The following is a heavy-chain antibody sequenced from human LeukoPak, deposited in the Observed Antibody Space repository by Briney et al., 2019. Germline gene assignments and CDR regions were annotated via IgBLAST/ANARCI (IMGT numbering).Heavy chain of an antibody. CDR3: ARMLRQWLIGGFGY. CDR2: VYYSGST. V-gene: IGHV4-59*01. D-gene: IGHD6-19*01. CDR1: GDSMTGYY. Sequence: SETLSLTCTVSGDSMTGYYWTWIRQPPGKGLEWIGYVYYSGSTNYNPSLKSRVTISVDTSNNQFSLKLSSVTAADTAVYYCARMLRQWLIGGFGYWGQGTLVTVSS. J-gene: IGHJ4*02.